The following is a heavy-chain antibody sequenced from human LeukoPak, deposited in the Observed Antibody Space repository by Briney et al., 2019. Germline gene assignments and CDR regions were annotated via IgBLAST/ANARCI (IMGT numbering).Heavy chain of an antibody. J-gene: IGHJ4*02. CDR3: GRGKSPAAVDD. V-gene: IGHV3-48*03. Sequence: GGSLRLSCAASGFTFRSSEMNWVRQAPGKGLEWVSYISDGGKTKYYADSVKGRFTISRDNAKNTLYLQMNSLRVEDTALYYCGRGKSPAAVDDWGQGTLVTVPS. D-gene: IGHD2-2*01. CDR1: GFTFRSSE. CDR2: ISDGGKTK.